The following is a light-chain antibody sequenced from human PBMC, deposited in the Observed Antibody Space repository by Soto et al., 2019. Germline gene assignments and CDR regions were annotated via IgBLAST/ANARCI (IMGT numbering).Light chain of an antibody. Sequence: LTMSQSPSTVSASVGDGVAXXXXASQGISSWLAWYQQKPGKAPKXLMYKASTLKSGVPSRFSGSGSGTEFTLTISSLQPDDVATYYCQHYKSYPEAFGQGTKVDIK. CDR1: QGISSW. V-gene: IGKV1-5*03. CDR2: KAS. CDR3: QHYKSYPEA. J-gene: IGKJ1*01.